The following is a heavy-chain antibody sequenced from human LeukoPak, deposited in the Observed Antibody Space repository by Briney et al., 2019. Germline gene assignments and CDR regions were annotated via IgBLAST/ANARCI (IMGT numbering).Heavy chain of an antibody. CDR3: VRLPNYYMDV. CDR1: GGSFSVYY. Sequence: SETLSLTCAVYGGSFSVYYWSWIRQSPGKGLEWIGEIYHSGRTSYNPSLKSRVTISGDTSKNQFSLKLSSVTAADTAVYYCVRLPNYYMDVWDKGTAVTVSS. CDR2: IYHSGRT. J-gene: IGHJ6*03. V-gene: IGHV4-34*01.